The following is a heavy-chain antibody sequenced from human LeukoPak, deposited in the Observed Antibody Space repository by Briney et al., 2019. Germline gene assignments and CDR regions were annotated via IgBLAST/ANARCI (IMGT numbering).Heavy chain of an antibody. J-gene: IGHJ4*02. CDR1: GITFSSYA. CDR2: ISGSGGTT. V-gene: IGHV3-23*01. CDR3: AKDRIIGSGWYYFDY. D-gene: IGHD6-19*01. Sequence: GSLRLSCAASGITFSSYAMSWVRQAPGKGLEWVSVISGSGGTTSYADSVKGRFTISRDNSKNTLYLQMISLRAEDTAVYYCAKDRIIGSGWYYFDYWGQGTLVTVSS.